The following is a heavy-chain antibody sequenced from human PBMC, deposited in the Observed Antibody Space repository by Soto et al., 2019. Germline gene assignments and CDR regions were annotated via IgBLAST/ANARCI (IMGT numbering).Heavy chain of an antibody. V-gene: IGHV4-30-4*01. CDR3: ARDSRTPSGGMDV. CDR1: GGSINRGDYH. J-gene: IGHJ6*02. Sequence: SETLSLTCTVSGGSINRGDYHWTWIRQFPGKDLEWIGGIYYSASTYYNPSLVSRLTISLDTSKNQFSLRLTSATAVDTAVYYCARDSRTPSGGMDVWGQGTTVTVSS. CDR2: IYYSAST.